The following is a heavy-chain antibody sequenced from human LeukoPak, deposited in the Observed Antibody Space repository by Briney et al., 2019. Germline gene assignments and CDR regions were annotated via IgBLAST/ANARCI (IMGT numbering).Heavy chain of an antibody. V-gene: IGHV3-7*01. CDR2: IKQDGSEK. CDR1: GFTFSDYY. Sequence: PGGSLRLSCAASGFTFSDYYMSWIRQAPGKGLEWVANIKQDGSEKYYVDSVKGRFTISRDNAKNSLYLQMNSLRAEDTAVYYCASFDYGHPRDYWGQGTLVTVSS. D-gene: IGHD4/OR15-4a*01. J-gene: IGHJ4*02. CDR3: ASFDYGHPRDY.